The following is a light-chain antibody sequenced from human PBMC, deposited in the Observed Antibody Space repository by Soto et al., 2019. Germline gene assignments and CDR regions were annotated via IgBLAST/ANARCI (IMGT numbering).Light chain of an antibody. Sequence: EIVMTQSPATLSVSRGERATRSGRGSQSVSTNLAWYQHKPGQAPRLLIYGASTRATGIPASFSGSGSGTEFTLTISSLQSEDFAVYYCQHYNNWPPWTFGQGTKVDIK. J-gene: IGKJ1*01. CDR2: GAS. CDR1: QSVSTN. V-gene: IGKV3-15*01. CDR3: QHYNNWPPWT.